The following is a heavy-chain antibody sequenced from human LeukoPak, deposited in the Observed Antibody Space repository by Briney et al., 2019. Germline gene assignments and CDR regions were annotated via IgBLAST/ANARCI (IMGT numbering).Heavy chain of an antibody. Sequence: ASVKVSCEASGYXFTSYGISWVRQAPGQGLEWMGWISAYNGNTKYAQKLQGRVTMTTDTSTSTAYMELRSLRSDDTAVYYCARDPVPYYYDSSGYDYFDYWGQGTLVTVSS. J-gene: IGHJ4*02. CDR1: GYXFTSYG. CDR2: ISAYNGNT. D-gene: IGHD3-22*01. CDR3: ARDPVPYYYDSSGYDYFDY. V-gene: IGHV1-18*01.